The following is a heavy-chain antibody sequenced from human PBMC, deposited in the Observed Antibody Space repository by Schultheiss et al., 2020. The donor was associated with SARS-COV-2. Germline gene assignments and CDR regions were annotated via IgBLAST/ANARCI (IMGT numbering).Heavy chain of an antibody. CDR3: VRDKPRSTLFYFGLDV. Sequence: GESLKISCAASGFTFSSYGMHWVRQAPGKGLEWVSYIDNSGSTTLYAESVRGRFTISRDNAKNSMYLQMNSLRPEDTAVYYCVRDKPRSTLFYFGLDVWGQGTTVTVSS. D-gene: IGHD3-16*01. J-gene: IGHJ6*02. V-gene: IGHV3-48*04. CDR1: GFTFSSYG. CDR2: IDNSGSTT.